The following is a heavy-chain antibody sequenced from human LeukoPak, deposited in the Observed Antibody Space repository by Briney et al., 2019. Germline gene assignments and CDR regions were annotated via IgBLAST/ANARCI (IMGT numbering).Heavy chain of an antibody. J-gene: IGHJ3*02. V-gene: IGHV3-53*01. CDR1: GFTVRSNY. CDR3: ASESSGRLSDAFDI. D-gene: IGHD6-19*01. Sequence: PGGSLRLSCAASGFTVRSNYMSWVRQAPGKGLEWVSVIYSGGSTYYADSVKGRFTISRDNSKNMLYLQMNSLRAEDTAVYYCASESSGRLSDAFDIWGQGAMVTVSS. CDR2: IYSGGST.